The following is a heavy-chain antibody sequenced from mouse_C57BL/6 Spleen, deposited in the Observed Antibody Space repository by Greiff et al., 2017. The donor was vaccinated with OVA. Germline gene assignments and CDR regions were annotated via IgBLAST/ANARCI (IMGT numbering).Heavy chain of an antibody. CDR3: AREGDGYLFAY. D-gene: IGHD2-3*01. CDR1: GYTFTSYW. V-gene: IGHV1-64*01. J-gene: IGHJ3*01. Sequence: VQLQQPGAELVKPGASVKLSCKASGYTFTSYWMHWVKQRPGQGLEWIGMIHPNSGSTNYNEKFKSKATLTVDKSSSTAYMQLSSLTSEDSAVYYCAREGDGYLFAYWGQGTLVTVSA. CDR2: IHPNSGST.